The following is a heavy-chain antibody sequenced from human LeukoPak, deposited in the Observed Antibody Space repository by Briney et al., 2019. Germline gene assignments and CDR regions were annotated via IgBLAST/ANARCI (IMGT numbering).Heavy chain of an antibody. J-gene: IGHJ4*02. CDR3: AHTSLKKYSSGWYNYFDY. D-gene: IGHD6-19*01. CDR1: GFSLRTRGGG. Sequence: SGPTLVNPPQTLTLTCTFSGFSLRTRGGGVGWIRQPPGKALERIRFISWDDYKRYSPSLKSRLTITKDTSKNQVVLTMTNLDPVDTATYYCAHTSLKKYSSGWYNYFDYWGQGTLVTVSS. V-gene: IGHV2-5*02. CDR2: ISWDDYK.